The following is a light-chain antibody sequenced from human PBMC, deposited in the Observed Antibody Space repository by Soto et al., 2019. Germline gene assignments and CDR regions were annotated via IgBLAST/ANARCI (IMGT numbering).Light chain of an antibody. J-gene: IGKJ1*01. Sequence: EIVLTQSPGTLSLSPGERATLSCRASQSVTNRYLAWHQQKPGQAPRLLIYDTSNRATGVPDRFSGSGSGTDFTLTISRLEPEDFAVYYCQQYSSSPKTFGQGTKVEIK. CDR2: DTS. CDR3: QQYSSSPKT. V-gene: IGKV3-20*01. CDR1: QSVTNRY.